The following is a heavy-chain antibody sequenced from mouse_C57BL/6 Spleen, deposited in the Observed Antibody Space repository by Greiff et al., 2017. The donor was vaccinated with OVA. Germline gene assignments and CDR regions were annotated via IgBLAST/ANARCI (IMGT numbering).Heavy chain of an antibody. D-gene: IGHD3-1*01. CDR1: GYTFTSYW. CDR2: IHPNSGST. CDR3: ARWATGYAMDY. Sequence: VQLQQPGAELVKPGASVKLSCKASGYTFTSYWMHWVKQRPGQGREWIGMIHPNSGSTNYNEKFKSKATLTVDKSSSTAYMQLSSLTSEDSAVYYCARWATGYAMDYWGQGTSVTVSS. V-gene: IGHV1-64*01. J-gene: IGHJ4*01.